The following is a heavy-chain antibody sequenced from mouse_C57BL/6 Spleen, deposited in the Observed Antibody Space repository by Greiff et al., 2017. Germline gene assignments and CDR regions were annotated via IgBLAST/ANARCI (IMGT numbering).Heavy chain of an antibody. Sequence: VHVKQSGAELVKPGASVKLSCTASGFNIKDYYMHWVKQRTEQGLEWIGRIDPEDGETKYAPKFQGKATITADTSSNTAYLQLSSLTSEDTAVYYCAHYYGSSYYAMDYWGQGTSVTVSS. V-gene: IGHV14-2*01. CDR1: GFNIKDYY. CDR2: IDPEDGET. J-gene: IGHJ4*01. CDR3: AHYYGSSYYAMDY. D-gene: IGHD1-1*01.